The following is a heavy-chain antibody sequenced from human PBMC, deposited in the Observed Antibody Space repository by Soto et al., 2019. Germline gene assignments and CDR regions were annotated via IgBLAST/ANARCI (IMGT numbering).Heavy chain of an antibody. CDR1: GGSISSGGYY. V-gene: IGHV4-31*03. CDR2: IYYSGST. D-gene: IGHD6-13*01. CDR3: ASAEQPASSLFDY. J-gene: IGHJ4*02. Sequence: SETLSLTCTVSGGSISSGGYYWSWVRQHPGKGLEWIGYIYYSGSTYYNPSLKSRVTISVDTSKNQFSLKLSSVTAADTAVYYCASAEQPASSLFDYWGQGTLVTVSS.